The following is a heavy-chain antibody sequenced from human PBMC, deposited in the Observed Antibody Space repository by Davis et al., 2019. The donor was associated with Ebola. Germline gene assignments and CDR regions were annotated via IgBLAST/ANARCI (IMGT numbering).Heavy chain of an antibody. CDR3: ARLYRGYYYDSSGYYSASAFDI. J-gene: IGHJ3*02. CDR1: GYTFTGYY. Sequence: AASVKVSCKASGYTFTGYYMHWVRQAPGQGLEWMGRINPNSGGTNYAQKFQGRVTMTRDTSISTAYMELSRLRSDDTAVYYCARLYRGYYYDSSGYYSASAFDIWGQGTMVTVSS. D-gene: IGHD3-22*01. V-gene: IGHV1-2*06. CDR2: INPNSGGT.